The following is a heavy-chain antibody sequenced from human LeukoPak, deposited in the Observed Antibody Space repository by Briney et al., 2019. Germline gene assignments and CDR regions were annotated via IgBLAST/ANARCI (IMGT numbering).Heavy chain of an antibody. V-gene: IGHV4-39*01. CDR3: ASHHSGASPSDAFDI. Sequence: SETLSFTCAVSGGSISSSSYYWDWIRQPPGKELEWIGNFYYSGSTYYNPSLKSRITISVDTSKNQFSLKLSSVTAADTAVYYCASHHSGASPSDAFDIWGQGTMVTVSS. J-gene: IGHJ3*02. CDR2: FYYSGST. CDR1: GGSISSSSYY. D-gene: IGHD5-12*01.